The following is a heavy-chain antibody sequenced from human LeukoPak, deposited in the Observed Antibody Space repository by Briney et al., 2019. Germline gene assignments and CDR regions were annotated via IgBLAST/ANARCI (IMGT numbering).Heavy chain of an antibody. CDR2: ISHDGSNK. Sequence: GGSLRLSCAASGFTFSYYGLHWVRQAPGKGLEWVALISHDGSNKDYADSVKGRFTISRDNSKNTLYLQMNSLRAEDTAVYYCAKDSSSSWFGGDSKWGQGTLVTVSS. V-gene: IGHV3-30*18. D-gene: IGHD6-13*01. CDR1: GFTFSYYG. J-gene: IGHJ4*02. CDR3: AKDSSSSWFGGDSK.